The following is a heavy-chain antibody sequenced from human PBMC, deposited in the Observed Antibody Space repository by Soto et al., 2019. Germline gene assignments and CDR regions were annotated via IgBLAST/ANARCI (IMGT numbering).Heavy chain of an antibody. D-gene: IGHD1-1*01. CDR1: GFTFSSYG. CDR2: IWYDGSNK. CDR3: ARVVRQYRHYYYYGMDV. V-gene: IGHV3-33*01. J-gene: IGHJ6*02. Sequence: GGSLRLSCAASGFTFSSYGMHWVRQAPGKGLEWVAVIWYDGSNKYYADSVKGRFTISRDNSKNTLYLQMNSLRAEDTAVYYCARVVRQYRHYYYYGMDVWGQGTKVTLSS.